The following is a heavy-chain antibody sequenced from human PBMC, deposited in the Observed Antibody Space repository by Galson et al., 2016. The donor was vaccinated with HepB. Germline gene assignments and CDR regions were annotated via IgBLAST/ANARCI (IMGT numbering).Heavy chain of an antibody. CDR1: GGTFSSFV. V-gene: IGHV1-69*13. CDR3: ARASYYYGSGIEY. D-gene: IGHD3-10*01. Sequence: SVTVSCKASGGTFSSFVMNWVRQAPGQRLEWMGGIIPIFGTANYAQKFQGRVTVTADESSRATYMELSSLRSEDTALYYCARASYYYGSGIEYWGQGTLVTVSS. J-gene: IGHJ4*02. CDR2: IIPIFGTA.